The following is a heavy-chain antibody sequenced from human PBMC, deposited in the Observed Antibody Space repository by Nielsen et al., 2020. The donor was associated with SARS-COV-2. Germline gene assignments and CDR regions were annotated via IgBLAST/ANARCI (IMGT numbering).Heavy chain of an antibody. Sequence: GESLKISCAASGFTFSSYAMSWVRQAPGKGLEWVSAISGSGGSTYYADSAKGRFTISRDNSKNTLYLQMNSLRAEDTAVYYCAKRGRSGGSLLVSYYYYYGMDVWGQGTTVTVSS. D-gene: IGHD2-15*01. V-gene: IGHV3-23*01. CDR2: ISGSGGST. CDR1: GFTFSSYA. J-gene: IGHJ6*02. CDR3: AKRGRSGGSLLVSYYYYYGMDV.